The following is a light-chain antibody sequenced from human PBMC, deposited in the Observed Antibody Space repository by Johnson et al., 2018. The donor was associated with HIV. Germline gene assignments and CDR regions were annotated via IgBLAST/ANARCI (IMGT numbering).Light chain of an antibody. J-gene: IGLJ1*01. Sequence: QSVLTQPPSVSAAPGQKVTISCSASNSNIVNIYISWYQQLSGAAPKLFIYDNNKRPSGIPARFSGSKSGTSATLGLPGLRPGDEADYYCGTWDSSLSAGVFGTGTKVTVL. CDR2: DNN. CDR1: NSNIVNIY. V-gene: IGLV1-51*01. CDR3: GTWDSSLSAGV.